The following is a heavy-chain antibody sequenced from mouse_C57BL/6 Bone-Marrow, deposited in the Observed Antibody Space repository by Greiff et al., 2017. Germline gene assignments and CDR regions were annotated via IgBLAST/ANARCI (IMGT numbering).Heavy chain of an antibody. CDR3: ARSYDYDAYTMDY. D-gene: IGHD2-4*01. Sequence: QVQLQQPGAELVKPGASVKLSCKASGYTFTNYWMHWVKQRPGQGLEWIGMMHPNGGSPDYNEKFKSEATLSVDKSSRTAYMELSSLTSEDSAVYYCARSYDYDAYTMDYWGQGTSVTASS. V-gene: IGHV1-64*01. CDR1: GYTFTNYW. J-gene: IGHJ4*01. CDR2: MHPNGGSP.